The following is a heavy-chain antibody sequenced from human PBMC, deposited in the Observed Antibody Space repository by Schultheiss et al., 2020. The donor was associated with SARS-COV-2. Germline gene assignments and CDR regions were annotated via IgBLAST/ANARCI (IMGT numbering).Heavy chain of an antibody. V-gene: IGHV3-23*01. CDR3: TSLYSNYEGFDY. J-gene: IGHJ4*02. CDR1: GFTFSSYG. Sequence: GGSLRLSCAASGFTFSSYGMHWVRQAPGKGLEWVSAISGSGGSTYYADSVKGRFTISRDDSKNTAYLQMNSLKTEDTAVYYCTSLYSNYEGFDYWGQGTLVTVSS. D-gene: IGHD4-11*01. CDR2: ISGSGGST.